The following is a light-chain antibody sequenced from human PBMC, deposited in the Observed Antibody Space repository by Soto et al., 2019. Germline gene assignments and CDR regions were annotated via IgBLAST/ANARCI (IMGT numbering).Light chain of an antibody. Sequence: QSVLTQPPSASGTPGQRVTISCSGSSSNIGSKTVNWYQQLPGTAPKLLIYSNNQRPSGVPDRFSGSKSGTSASLAISGLQVEDEAEYFCFSFTTTSTHVFGTGTKVTVL. V-gene: IGLV1-44*01. CDR2: SNN. CDR3: FSFTTTSTHV. CDR1: SSNIGSKT. J-gene: IGLJ1*01.